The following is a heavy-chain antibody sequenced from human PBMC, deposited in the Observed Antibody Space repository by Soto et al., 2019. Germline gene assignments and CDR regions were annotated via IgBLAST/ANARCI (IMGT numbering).Heavy chain of an antibody. J-gene: IGHJ4*02. V-gene: IGHV1-8*01. Sequence: QVQLVQSGAEVKKPGASVKVSCKASGYTFTSYDINCVRQATGQGLEWMGWMNPNSGNTGYAQKFQGRVTMTRNTSISTAYMELSSLRSADTAVYYCARDVQMTYAPRGYWGQGTLVTVSS. CDR1: GYTFTSYD. CDR3: ARDVQMTYAPRGY. CDR2: MNPNSGNT. D-gene: IGHD3-10*01.